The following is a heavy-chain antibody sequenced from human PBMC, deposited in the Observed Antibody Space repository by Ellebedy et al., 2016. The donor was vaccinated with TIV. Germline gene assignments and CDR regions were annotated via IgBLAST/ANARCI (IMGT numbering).Heavy chain of an antibody. CDR3: ARDSIVLPGAYFDY. D-gene: IGHD2-8*01. CDR1: GYTFTAYH. V-gene: IGHV1-2*02. Sequence: ASVKVSCKASGYTFTAYHIHWVRQAPGQGLEWMGWINPNSGGTNYAQKFQGRVTMTRDTSISTAYMELSRLRSDDTTVYYCARDSIVLPGAYFDYWGQGALVTVSS. J-gene: IGHJ4*02. CDR2: INPNSGGT.